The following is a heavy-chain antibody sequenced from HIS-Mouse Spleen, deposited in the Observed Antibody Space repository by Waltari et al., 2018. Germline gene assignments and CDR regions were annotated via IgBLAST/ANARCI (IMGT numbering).Heavy chain of an antibody. V-gene: IGHV4-34*01. D-gene: IGHD1-26*01. CDR1: GGSFSGYY. J-gene: IGHJ1*01. CDR3: ARGALRGSYYWGEYFQH. Sequence: QVQLQQWGAGLLKPSETLSLTCAVYGGSFSGYYWSWIRQPPGKGLEWIGEINHSGSTKSNPTLQSRFTISVDTSKTQFSLKLSSVTAADTAVYYCARGALRGSYYWGEYFQHWGQGTLVTVSS. CDR2: INHSGST.